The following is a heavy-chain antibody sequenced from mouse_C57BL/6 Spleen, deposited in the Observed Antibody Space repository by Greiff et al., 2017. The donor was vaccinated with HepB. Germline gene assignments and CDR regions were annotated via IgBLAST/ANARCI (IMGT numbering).Heavy chain of an antibody. D-gene: IGHD1-1*01. CDR1: GYTFTDYN. CDR3: ARNYYYGSSPSFDY. J-gene: IGHJ2*01. V-gene: IGHV1-22*01. Sequence: DVQLQESGPELVKPGASVKMSCKASGYTFTDYNMHWVKQSHGKSLEWIGYINPNNGGTSYNQKFKGKATLTVNKSSSTAYMELRSLTSEDSAVYYCARNYYYGSSPSFDYWGQGTTLTVSS. CDR2: INPNNGGT.